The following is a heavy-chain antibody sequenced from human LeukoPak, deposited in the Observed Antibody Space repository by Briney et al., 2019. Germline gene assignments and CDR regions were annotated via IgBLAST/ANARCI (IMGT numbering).Heavy chain of an antibody. J-gene: IGHJ4*02. CDR2: IYTSGNT. CDR3: ARNLRLRLGELTCLGY. V-gene: IGHV4-61*02. D-gene: IGHD3-16*01. Sequence: SETLSLTCTVSGGSISSGTYYWNWIRQPAGKGLEWIGRIYTSGNTNYHPSLKSRVTISVDTSKNQFSLKLSSVTAADTAVYYCARNLRLRLGELTCLGYWGRGTLVTVSS. CDR1: GGSISSGTYY.